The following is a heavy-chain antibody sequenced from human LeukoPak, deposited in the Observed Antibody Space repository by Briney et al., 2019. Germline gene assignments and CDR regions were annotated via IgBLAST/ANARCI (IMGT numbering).Heavy chain of an antibody. CDR1: GFPFSTSD. D-gene: IGHD6-6*01. CDR2: ITTDSAYI. Sequence: GGSLRLSCAASGFPFSTSDMNWVRQAPGKGLEWVSSITTDSAYIYHADSVKGRFTVSRDNAKNSLYLQMNSLRAEDTAVYYCARDRAPYSSSSYDYWGQGTLVTVSS. V-gene: IGHV3-21*01. J-gene: IGHJ4*02. CDR3: ARDRAPYSSSSYDY.